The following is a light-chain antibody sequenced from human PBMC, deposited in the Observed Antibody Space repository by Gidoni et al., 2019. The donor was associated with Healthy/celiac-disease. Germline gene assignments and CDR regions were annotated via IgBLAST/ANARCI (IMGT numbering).Light chain of an antibody. V-gene: IGKV3-11*01. Sequence: EIVLTQSPATLSLSPGERATLSCRASQSVSSYLAWYQQKPGQAPRLLIYDASNRATGIPARFSGSGSGTDFTLTISSLEPEYFAVYYCQQRSNWITFXQXTRLEIK. CDR3: QQRSNWIT. J-gene: IGKJ5*01. CDR1: QSVSSY. CDR2: DAS.